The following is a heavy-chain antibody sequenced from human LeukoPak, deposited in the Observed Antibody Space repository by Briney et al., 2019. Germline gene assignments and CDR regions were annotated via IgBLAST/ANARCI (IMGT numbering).Heavy chain of an antibody. J-gene: IGHJ6*02. CDR2: ISGDGGST. Sequence: GGSLRLSCAASGFTFDDYAMHWVHQAPGKGLEWVSLISGDGGSTYYADSVKGRFTISRDNSKNSLYLQMNSPRTEDTALYYCAKDFSSGTYYPYYYYGMDVWGQGTTVTVSS. CDR1: GFTFDDYA. D-gene: IGHD3-10*01. CDR3: AKDFSSGTYYPYYYYGMDV. V-gene: IGHV3-43*02.